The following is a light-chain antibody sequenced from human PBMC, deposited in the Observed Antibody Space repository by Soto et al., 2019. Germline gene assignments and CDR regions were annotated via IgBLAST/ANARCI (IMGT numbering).Light chain of an antibody. CDR2: GAS. J-gene: IGKJ1*01. CDR3: QQSYSAPWT. V-gene: IGKV1-39*01. Sequence: DIQMTQSPSSLSASLGDRVTITCRASENIIQYLNWYQQKPGKVPRLLVYGASRLETGVPSRFSASGFGTEFTLTISGLQSEDFATYYCQQSYSAPWTFGQGTKV. CDR1: ENIIQY.